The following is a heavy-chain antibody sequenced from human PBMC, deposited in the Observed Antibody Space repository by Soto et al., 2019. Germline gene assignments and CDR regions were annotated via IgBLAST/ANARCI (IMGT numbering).Heavy chain of an antibody. CDR1: GFTFSSYA. D-gene: IGHD3-3*01. V-gene: IGHV3-23*01. Sequence: GGSLRLSCAASGFTFSSYAMSWVRQAPGKGLEWVSAISGSGGSTYYADSVKGRFTISRDNSKNTLYLQMNSPRAEDTAVYYCARDAGIRFLCDYWGQGTLVTVSS. CDR3: ARDAGIRFLCDY. CDR2: ISGSGGST. J-gene: IGHJ4*02.